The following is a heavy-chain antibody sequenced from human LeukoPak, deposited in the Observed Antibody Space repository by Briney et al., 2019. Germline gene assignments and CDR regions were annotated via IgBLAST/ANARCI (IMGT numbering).Heavy chain of an antibody. CDR2: INPSGGST. V-gene: IGHV1-46*01. CDR1: GYTCTSYY. Sequence: GASVKVSCKASGYTCTSYYMHWVRQAPGQGLEWMGIINPSGGSTSYAQKFQGRVTMTDDPSTDTAYMELSSLRSEDTAVYYCVTHFDSSGPDAFDIWGQGTMVTVSS. CDR3: VTHFDSSGPDAFDI. J-gene: IGHJ3*02. D-gene: IGHD3-22*01.